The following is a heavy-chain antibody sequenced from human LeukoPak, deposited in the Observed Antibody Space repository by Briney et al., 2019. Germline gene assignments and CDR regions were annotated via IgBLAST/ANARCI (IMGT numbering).Heavy chain of an antibody. CDR3: ASIFSSKVWFDP. CDR2: IIPIFGTA. CDR1: GYTFTSYG. D-gene: IGHD6-6*01. Sequence: SVKVSCKASGYTFTSYGISWVRQAPGQGLEWMGGIIPIFGTANYAQKFQGRVTITTDESTSTAYMELSSLRSEDTAVYYCASIFSSKVWFDPWGQGTLVTVSS. V-gene: IGHV1-69*05. J-gene: IGHJ5*02.